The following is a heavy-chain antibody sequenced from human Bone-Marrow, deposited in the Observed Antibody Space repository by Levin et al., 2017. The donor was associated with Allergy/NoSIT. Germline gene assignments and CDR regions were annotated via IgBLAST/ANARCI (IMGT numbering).Heavy chain of an antibody. D-gene: IGHD3-22*01. CDR1: GFTFNAYA. Sequence: PGGSLRLSCAASGFTFNAYAIHWVRQAPGKGLEWVAVISYDGTKKYYVDSVKGRFTISRDNSKNTVYLQMNSLRADDTAVYYCARDSSDYYSVAGAFDSWGQGTLVTVSS. J-gene: IGHJ4*02. CDR3: ARDSSDYYSVAGAFDS. V-gene: IGHV3-30*03. CDR2: ISYDGTKK.